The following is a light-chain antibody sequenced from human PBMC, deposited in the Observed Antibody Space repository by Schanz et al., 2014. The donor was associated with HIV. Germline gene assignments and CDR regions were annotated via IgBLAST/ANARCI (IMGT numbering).Light chain of an antibody. CDR2: KAS. CDR1: QSISSW. V-gene: IGKV1-5*03. Sequence: DIQMTQSTSTLSASVGDRVTITCRASQSISSWLAWYQQKPGKAPKALIYKASSLESGVPSRFSGSGSGTEFTLTINGLQPDDFATYYCQQYSSYSPTFGQGTKVEV. J-gene: IGKJ1*01. CDR3: QQYSSYSPT.